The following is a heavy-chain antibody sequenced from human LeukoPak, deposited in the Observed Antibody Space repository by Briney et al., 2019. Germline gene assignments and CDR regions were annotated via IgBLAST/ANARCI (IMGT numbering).Heavy chain of an antibody. V-gene: IGHV1-2*02. D-gene: IGHD5-24*01. Sequence: ASVKVSCKASGYTFTGYYMHWVRQAPGQGLEWMGWINPNSGGTNYAQKFQGRVTMTRDTSISTAYMELSRLRSDDTAMYFCARESRDGYNLFDYWGQGTLVTVSS. CDR1: GYTFTGYY. J-gene: IGHJ4*02. CDR3: ARESRDGYNLFDY. CDR2: INPNSGGT.